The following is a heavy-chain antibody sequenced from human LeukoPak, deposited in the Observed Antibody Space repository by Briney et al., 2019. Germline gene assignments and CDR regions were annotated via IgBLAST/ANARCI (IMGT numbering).Heavy chain of an antibody. CDR1: GASFSSGYW. J-gene: IGHJ1*01. D-gene: IGHD6-13*01. CDR3: ARPLFKDSSSWYGEYFQH. Sequence: PSGTLSLTCAVSGASFSSGYWWSWVRHSPGQGLEWVANIKQDGSEKYYVDSVKGRFTISRDNAKNSLYLQMNSLRAEDTAVYYCARPLFKDSSSWYGEYFQHWGQGTLVTVSS. CDR2: IKQDGSEK. V-gene: IGHV3-7*01.